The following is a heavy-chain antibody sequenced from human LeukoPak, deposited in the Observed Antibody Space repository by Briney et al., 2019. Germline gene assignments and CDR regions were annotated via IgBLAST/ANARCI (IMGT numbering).Heavy chain of an antibody. D-gene: IGHD6-13*01. V-gene: IGHV4-4*07. Sequence: KPSETLSLTCSVSGGSISNYYWNWIRQPAGKGLEWIGRIYTSGSTNYNPSLKSRVTISVDTSKNQFSLKLSSVTAADTAVYYCARDPSSWYYMDVWGKGTTVTISS. CDR3: ARDPSSWYYMDV. CDR1: GGSISNYY. J-gene: IGHJ6*03. CDR2: IYTSGST.